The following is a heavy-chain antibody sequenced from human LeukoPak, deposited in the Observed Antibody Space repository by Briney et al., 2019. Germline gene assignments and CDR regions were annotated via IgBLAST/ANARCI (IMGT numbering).Heavy chain of an antibody. Sequence: SETLSLTCTVSGGSLSSRYWSWIRQPPGKGLEWIGYIWYSGSTNYHPSLKSRVTISVDTSKNQFSLILSSVTAPDTAVYYCANASSAWPYYFDYWGQGTLVAVSS. CDR1: GGSLSSRY. CDR3: ANASSAWPYYFDY. D-gene: IGHD6-19*01. CDR2: IWYSGST. J-gene: IGHJ4*02. V-gene: IGHV4-59*11.